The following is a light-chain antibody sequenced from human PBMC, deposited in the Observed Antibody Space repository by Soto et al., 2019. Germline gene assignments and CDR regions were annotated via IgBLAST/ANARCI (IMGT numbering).Light chain of an antibody. CDR2: DAS. CDR1: QTISSW. Sequence: DIQMTQSPSTLSGSVGDRVTITCRASQTISSWSAWYQQKPGKAPKLLIYDASALPRGVPSRFSGSGSGTKFTLTIASLQPDDFATYYCQQYETFSGTFGPGTKVDIK. V-gene: IGKV1-5*01. J-gene: IGKJ1*01. CDR3: QQYETFSGT.